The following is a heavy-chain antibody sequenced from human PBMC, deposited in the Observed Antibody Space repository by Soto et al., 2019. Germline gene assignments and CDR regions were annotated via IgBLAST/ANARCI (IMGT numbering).Heavy chain of an antibody. Sequence: QVQLQESGPGLVKPSQTLSLTCTVSGGSISSGDYYWSWIRQPPGKGLEWIGYIYYSGSTYYNPSLKGRVTISVDTSKNQFSLKLSSVIAADTAVYYCARGRGGVVVPAATGWYFDLWGRGTLVTVSS. D-gene: IGHD2-2*01. J-gene: IGHJ2*01. V-gene: IGHV4-30-4*01. CDR3: ARGRGGVVVPAATGWYFDL. CDR1: GGSISSGDYY. CDR2: IYYSGST.